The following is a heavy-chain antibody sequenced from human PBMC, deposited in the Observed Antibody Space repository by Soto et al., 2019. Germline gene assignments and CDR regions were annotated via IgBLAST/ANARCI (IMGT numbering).Heavy chain of an antibody. J-gene: IGHJ4*01. D-gene: IGHD3-22*01. CDR1: GFTFSNAW. CDR3: TSESYRTMIVVRFDE. CDR2: IKSKTDGGTT. Sequence: GGSLRLSCAASGFTFSNAWINWVRQAPGKGLEWVGRIKSKTDGGTTDFAAPVKGRFAISRDDSKDMVYLQMNSLKTEDTGIYYCTSESYRTMIVVRFDEWGHGTLVTVSS. V-gene: IGHV3-15*07.